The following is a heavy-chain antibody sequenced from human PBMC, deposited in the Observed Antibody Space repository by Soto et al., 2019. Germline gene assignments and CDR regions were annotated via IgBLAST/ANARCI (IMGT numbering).Heavy chain of an antibody. CDR1: GFSLNTGGLG. D-gene: IGHD2-21*02. V-gene: IGHV2-5*02. CDR2: IYWDNDK. J-gene: IGHJ6*02. CDR3: VHSRCGGDCLQSYSSHYYYGMDV. Sequence: KESGPTLVTPTQTLTLTCTFSGFSLNTGGLGVGWIRQPPGKALEWLALIYWDNDKRYSPSLKSRLTITKDTSKNQVVLTMTNMDPVDAATYYCVHSRCGGDCLQSYSSHYYYGMDVWGQGTTVTVSS.